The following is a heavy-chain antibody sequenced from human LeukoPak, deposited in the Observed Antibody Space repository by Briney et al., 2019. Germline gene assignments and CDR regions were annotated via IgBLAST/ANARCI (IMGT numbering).Heavy chain of an antibody. J-gene: IGHJ4*02. Sequence: PGGSLRLSCAASGFTFSSYGMHWVRQAPGKGLEWVAVISYDGSNKYYADSVKGRFTISRDNSKNTLYLQMNSLRAEDTAVYYCARQGKAAMRRYFDYWGQGTLVTVSS. CDR3: ARQGKAAMRRYFDY. D-gene: IGHD2-2*01. V-gene: IGHV3-30*03. CDR2: ISYDGSNK. CDR1: GFTFSSYG.